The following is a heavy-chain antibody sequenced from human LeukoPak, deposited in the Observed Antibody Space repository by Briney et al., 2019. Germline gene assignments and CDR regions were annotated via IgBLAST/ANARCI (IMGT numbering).Heavy chain of an antibody. CDR3: ASSVGYRRSKNAFDI. D-gene: IGHD2-2*03. CDR2: VHYSGTT. V-gene: IGHV4-59*08. Sequence: SETLSLTCTVSGDSISSNYWNWIRQPPGKGLEWIGYVHYSGTTMYDPNLKSRLIMSVDTATNQFSLKLRSVSAADTAVYDCASSVGYRRSKNAFDIWGQGTMVTVSS. J-gene: IGHJ3*02. CDR1: GDSISSNY.